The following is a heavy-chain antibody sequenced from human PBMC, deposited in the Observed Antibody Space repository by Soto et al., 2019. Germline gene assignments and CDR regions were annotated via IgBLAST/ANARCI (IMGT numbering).Heavy chain of an antibody. D-gene: IGHD6-6*01. V-gene: IGHV4-34*01. CDR2: INHSGST. CDR1: GGSFSGYY. J-gene: IGHJ5*02. CDR3: ARDFYSSSSTWFDP. Sequence: SETLSLTCAVYGGSFSGYYWSWIRQPPGKGLEWIGEINHSGSTNYNPSLKSRVTISVDTSKNQFSLKLSSVTAADTAVYYCARDFYSSSSTWFDPWGQGTLVTVSS.